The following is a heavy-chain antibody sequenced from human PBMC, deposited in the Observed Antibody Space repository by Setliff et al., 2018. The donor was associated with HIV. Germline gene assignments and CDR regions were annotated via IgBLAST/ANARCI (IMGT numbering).Heavy chain of an antibody. J-gene: IGHJ4*02. D-gene: IGHD2-2*01. Sequence: LRLSCAASGFTFSSYSMNWVRQAPGKGLEWVSYISISSSNIYYADSVRGRFTISRDNAKKSLYLQMNSLRAEDTAVYYCARGEPTILVVPAAFFDYWGQGTLVTVSS. CDR2: ISISSSNI. V-gene: IGHV3-48*04. CDR3: ARGEPTILVVPAAFFDY. CDR1: GFTFSSYS.